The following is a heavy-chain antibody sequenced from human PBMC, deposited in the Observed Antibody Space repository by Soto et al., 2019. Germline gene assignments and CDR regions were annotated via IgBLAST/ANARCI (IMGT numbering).Heavy chain of an antibody. CDR3: TTTALTMIVVVISNYVDY. CDR2: IKSKTDGGTT. Sequence: GGSLRLSCAASGFTFSNAWMNWVRQAPGKGLEWVGRIKSKTDGGTTDYAAPVKGRFTISRDDSKNTLYLQMNSLKTEDTAVYYCTTTALTMIVVVISNYVDYWGQGTLVTVSS. J-gene: IGHJ4*02. V-gene: IGHV3-15*07. CDR1: GFTFSNAW. D-gene: IGHD3-22*01.